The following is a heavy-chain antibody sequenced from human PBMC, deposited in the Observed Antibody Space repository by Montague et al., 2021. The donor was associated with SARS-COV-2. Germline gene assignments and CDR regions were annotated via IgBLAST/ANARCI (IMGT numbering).Heavy chain of an antibody. CDR2: MHFTGKT. D-gene: IGHD3-10*01. J-gene: IGHJ4*02. CDR1: GDSITNHY. CDR3: ARDRFDFGAGRQGTFDF. V-gene: IGHV4-4*07. Sequence: SETLSLTCSVSGDSITNHYWSWVWQPAGKGLEWIGRMHFTGKTNFSPFFSSRLTMSADTSKNQFSLKLTFVTAADTAIYFCARDRFDFGAGRQGTFDFWGQGTLVAVSS.